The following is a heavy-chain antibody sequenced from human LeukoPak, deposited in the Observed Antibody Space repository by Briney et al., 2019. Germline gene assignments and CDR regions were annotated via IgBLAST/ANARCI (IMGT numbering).Heavy chain of an antibody. D-gene: IGHD3-10*01. Sequence: SETLSLTCTVSGGSVSSTTYCWSWIRQPPGKGLEWIASINYSGSTYYNPSLKSRVTISVDTSENQFSLKLSSVTAADTAVYYCARYVVYGSGKYYFDYWGQGTLVTVSS. CDR3: ARYVVYGSGKYYFDY. V-gene: IGHV4-39*01. J-gene: IGHJ4*02. CDR1: GGSVSSTTYC. CDR2: INYSGST.